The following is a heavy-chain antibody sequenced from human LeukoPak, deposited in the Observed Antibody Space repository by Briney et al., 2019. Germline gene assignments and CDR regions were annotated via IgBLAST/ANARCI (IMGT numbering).Heavy chain of an antibody. Sequence: SQTLSLTCTVSGGSISSYYWSWIRQPPGKGLEWIGYIYYSGSTNYNPSLKSRVTISVDTSKNQFSLKLSSVTAADTAVYYCARKYCSGGSCYTPHYMDVWGKGTTVTVSS. D-gene: IGHD2-15*01. CDR2: IYYSGST. CDR3: ARKYCSGGSCYTPHYMDV. V-gene: IGHV4-59*01. CDR1: GGSISSYY. J-gene: IGHJ6*03.